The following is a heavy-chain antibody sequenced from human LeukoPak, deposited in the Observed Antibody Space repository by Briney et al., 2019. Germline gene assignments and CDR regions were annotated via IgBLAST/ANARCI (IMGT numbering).Heavy chain of an antibody. CDR3: AREEGGVTPSLDY. V-gene: IGHV3-30-3*01. D-gene: IGHD2-21*02. J-gene: IGHJ4*02. Sequence: GRSLRLSCAASGFTFSSYAMHWVRQAPGKGLEWVAVISYDGSNKYYADSVKGRFTISRDNSKNTLYLQMNSLRAEDTAVYYCAREEGGVTPSLDYWGQGTLVTVSS. CDR2: ISYDGSNK. CDR1: GFTFSSYA.